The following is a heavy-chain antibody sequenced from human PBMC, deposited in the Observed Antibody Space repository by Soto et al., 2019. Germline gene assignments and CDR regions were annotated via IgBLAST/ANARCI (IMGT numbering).Heavy chain of an antibody. V-gene: IGHV3-23*01. Sequence: GGSLRLSCAASGFTFSSYAMSWVRQAPGKGLEWVSAISGSGGSTYYADFVKGRFTISRDNSKNTLYLQMNSLRAEDTAVYYCAKDHGVAVAEDAFDIWGQGXMVTVSS. CDR3: AKDHGVAVAEDAFDI. J-gene: IGHJ3*02. D-gene: IGHD6-19*01. CDR1: GFTFSSYA. CDR2: ISGSGGST.